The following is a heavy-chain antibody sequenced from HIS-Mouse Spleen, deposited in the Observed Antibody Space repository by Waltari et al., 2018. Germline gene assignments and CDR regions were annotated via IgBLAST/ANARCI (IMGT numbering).Heavy chain of an antibody. V-gene: IGHV3-74*01. Sequence: EVQLVESGGGLVQPGGSLRLSCAASGFTFSSYWMHWVRQAPGKGLVWVSRINSDGSSTSYADSVKGRFTISRDNAKNTLYLQMNSLRAEDTAVYYCARDRGMATNYWYFDLWGRGTLVTVSS. CDR1: GFTFSSYW. CDR2: INSDGSST. D-gene: IGHD5-12*01. CDR3: ARDRGMATNYWYFDL. J-gene: IGHJ2*01.